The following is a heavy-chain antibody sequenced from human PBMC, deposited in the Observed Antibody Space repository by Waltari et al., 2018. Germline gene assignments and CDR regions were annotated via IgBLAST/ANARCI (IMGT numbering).Heavy chain of an antibody. D-gene: IGHD6-13*01. CDR2: ISSSSSYI. Sequence: EVQLVESGGGLVKPGGSLRLSCAASGFTFSSYSMNWVRQAPGKGLEWVSSISSSSSYIYYADSVKGRFTISRDNAKNALYLQMNSLRAEDTAVYYCARYSSSWYYFDYWGQGTLVTVSS. J-gene: IGHJ4*02. CDR3: ARYSSSWYYFDY. V-gene: IGHV3-21*01. CDR1: GFTFSSYS.